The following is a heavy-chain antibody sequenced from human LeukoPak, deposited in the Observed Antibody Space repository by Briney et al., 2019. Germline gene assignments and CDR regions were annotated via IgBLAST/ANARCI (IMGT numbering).Heavy chain of an antibody. V-gene: IGHV3-48*02. J-gene: IGHJ4*02. CDR2: ISWGSNVI. D-gene: IGHD5-18*01. Sequence: GGSLRLSCTASGFTFSSYSMNWVRQAPGKGLEWLSYISWGSNVIYYADSVKGRFTTSRDDAKNSLFLQMNSLTDEDTAVYYCARDPGYSSALDYWGRGTLVTVSS. CDR3: ARDPGYSSALDY. CDR1: GFTFSSYS.